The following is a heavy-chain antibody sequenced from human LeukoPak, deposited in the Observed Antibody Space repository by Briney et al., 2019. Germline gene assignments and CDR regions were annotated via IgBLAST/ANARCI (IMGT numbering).Heavy chain of an antibody. Sequence: GASVKVSCKASGYTFTGNFMHWVRQAPRQGLEWMGRINPDSGGTNYAQKFQGRVTMTRDTSISTAYMELSGLRSDDTAMYYCASYSGYDGIDFWGQRTLVTVSS. CDR2: INPDSGGT. V-gene: IGHV1-2*06. CDR3: ASYSGYDGIDF. D-gene: IGHD5-12*01. CDR1: GYTFTGNF. J-gene: IGHJ4*02.